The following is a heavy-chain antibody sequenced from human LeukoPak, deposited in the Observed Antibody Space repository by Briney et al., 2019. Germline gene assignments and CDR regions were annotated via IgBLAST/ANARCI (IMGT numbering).Heavy chain of an antibody. D-gene: IGHD3-9*01. J-gene: IGHJ3*02. CDR1: GFTFSSYS. V-gene: IGHV3-23*01. CDR3: VRDRYDVLTGYNDAFDI. Sequence: GGSLRLSCAASGFTFSSYSMSWVRQAPGKGLEWVSHIGGSDGNTYYADSVKGRFTISRDNAKNSLYLQMNSLRAEDTAVYYCVRDRYDVLTGYNDAFDIWGHGTLVAVSS. CDR2: IGGSDGNT.